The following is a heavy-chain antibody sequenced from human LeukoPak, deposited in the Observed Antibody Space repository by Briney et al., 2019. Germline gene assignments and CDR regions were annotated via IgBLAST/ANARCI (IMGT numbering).Heavy chain of an antibody. J-gene: IGHJ5*02. CDR2: INHSGST. D-gene: IGHD3-22*01. V-gene: IGHV4-34*01. Sequence: PSETLSLTCAVYGGSFSGYYWSWIRQPPGKGLEWIGEINHSGSTNYNPSLKSRVTISVDTSKNQFSLKLSSVTAADTAVYYCARRERGYYYDSKNWFDPWGQGTLVIVSS. CDR3: ARRERGYYYDSKNWFDP. CDR1: GGSFSGYY.